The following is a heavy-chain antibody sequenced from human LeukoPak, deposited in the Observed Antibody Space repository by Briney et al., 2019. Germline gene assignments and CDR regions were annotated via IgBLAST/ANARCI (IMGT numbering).Heavy chain of an antibody. J-gene: IGHJ4*02. Sequence: QSGGSLRLSCATSGFTFGSYWMTWVRQPPGKGLEWVANIKQDGSEKNYVDSVKGRFTISRDNAKNSLYLQMNSLRAEDTALYYCAKDISSLGELSEGFDYWGQGTLVTVSS. CDR2: IKQDGSEK. CDR1: GFTFGSYW. V-gene: IGHV3-7*03. CDR3: AKDISSLGELSEGFDY. D-gene: IGHD3-16*02.